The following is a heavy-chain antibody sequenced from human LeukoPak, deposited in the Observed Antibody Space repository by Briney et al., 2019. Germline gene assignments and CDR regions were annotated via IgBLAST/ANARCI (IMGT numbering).Heavy chain of an antibody. CDR1: GFTFSRFG. D-gene: IGHD5-18*01. Sequence: GGSLRLSCAASGFTFSRFGMHWVRQAPGKGLEWVTFINYDGSKEYYADSVKGRFTISRDNSKNTLYLQMNSLRAEDTAVYYCAKADSGYSYSAFDIWGQGTMVTVSS. V-gene: IGHV3-30*02. CDR3: AKADSGYSYSAFDI. CDR2: INYDGSKE. J-gene: IGHJ3*02.